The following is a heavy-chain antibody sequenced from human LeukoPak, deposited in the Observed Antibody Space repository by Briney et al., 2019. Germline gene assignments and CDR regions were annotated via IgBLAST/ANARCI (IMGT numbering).Heavy chain of an antibody. Sequence: SETLSLTCTVSGGSISSYYWSWIRQPPGKGLEWIGYIYYSGSTNYNPSLKSRVTISVDTSKNQFSLKLSSVTAADTAVYYCARGPFDTMNDAFDIWGQGTMVTVSS. CDR3: ARGPFDTMNDAFDI. CDR2: IYYSGST. J-gene: IGHJ3*02. V-gene: IGHV4-59*01. CDR1: GGSISSYY. D-gene: IGHD3-22*01.